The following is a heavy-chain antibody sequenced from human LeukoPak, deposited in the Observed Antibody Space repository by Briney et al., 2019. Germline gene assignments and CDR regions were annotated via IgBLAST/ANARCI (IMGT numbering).Heavy chain of an antibody. CDR2: INSDGSTT. CDR1: GFTFSSYW. J-gene: IGHJ6*02. V-gene: IGHV3-74*01. Sequence: GGSLRLSCAASGFTFSSYWMHWVRQAPGKGLVWVSRINSDGSTTTYADSVKGRVTISRDHAKNTLYLQMNSLRADDTAVYYCARGPFYDYGLDVWGQGTTVTVFS. CDR3: ARGPFYDYGLDV.